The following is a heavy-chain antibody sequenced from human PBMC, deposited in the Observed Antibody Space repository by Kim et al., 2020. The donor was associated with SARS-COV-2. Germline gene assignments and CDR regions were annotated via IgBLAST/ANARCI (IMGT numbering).Heavy chain of an antibody. J-gene: IGHJ4*02. Sequence: SETLSLTCTVSGGSISSSSYYWGWIRQPPGKGLEWIGSIYYSGSTYYNPSLKSRVTISLDTSKNQFSLKLSSVTAADTALYYCARFIVVVTATWDYWGQGTLVTVSS. CDR2: IYYSGST. D-gene: IGHD2-21*02. V-gene: IGHV4-39*01. CDR3: ARFIVVVTATWDY. CDR1: GGSISSSSYY.